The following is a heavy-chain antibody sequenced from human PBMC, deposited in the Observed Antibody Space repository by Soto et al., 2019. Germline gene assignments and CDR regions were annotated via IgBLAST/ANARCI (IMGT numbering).Heavy chain of an antibody. J-gene: IGHJ5*02. V-gene: IGHV3-11*01. CDR2: ISSSGSTI. CDR1: FSDYY. CDR3: ASSRAQNYPSPWFDP. Sequence: FSDYYMSWIRQAPGKGLEWVSYISSSGSTIYYADSVKGRFTISRDNAKNSLYLQMNSLRAEDTAVYYCASSRAQNYPSPWFDPWGQGTLVTVSS. D-gene: IGHD3-10*01.